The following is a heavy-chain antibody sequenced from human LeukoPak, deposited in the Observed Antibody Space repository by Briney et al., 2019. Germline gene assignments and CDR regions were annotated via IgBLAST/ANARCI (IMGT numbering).Heavy chain of an antibody. Sequence: ASVKVSCKPSGYSFTTYYIHWVRQAPGQGLEWIGMISTPGGSTTYADRFQGRISMTRDMSTGTGYMELSSLRSEDTAVYYCAIVPRPGEYNYGYGGYWGQGTPVAVSS. V-gene: IGHV1-46*01. D-gene: IGHD5-18*01. J-gene: IGHJ4*02. CDR2: ISTPGGST. CDR3: AIVPRPGEYNYGYGGY. CDR1: GYSFTTYY.